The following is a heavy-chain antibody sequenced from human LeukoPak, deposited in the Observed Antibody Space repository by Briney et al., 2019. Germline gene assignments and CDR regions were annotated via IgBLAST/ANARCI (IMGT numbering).Heavy chain of an antibody. CDR2: FDPEDGET. D-gene: IGHD6-19*01. CDR3: ASVSGGYGDFQH. J-gene: IGHJ1*01. V-gene: IGHV1-24*01. Sequence: ASVKVSCKVSGYTLTELSMHWVRQAPGKGLEWMGGFDPEDGETIYAQKFQGRVTMTEDTSTDTAYMELSSLRSEDTAVYYCASVSGGYGDFQHWGQGTLVTVSS. CDR1: GYTLTELS.